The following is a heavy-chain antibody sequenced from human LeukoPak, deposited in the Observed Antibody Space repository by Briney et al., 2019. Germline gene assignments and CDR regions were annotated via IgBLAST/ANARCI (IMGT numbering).Heavy chain of an antibody. CDR1: SYSISGGYY. V-gene: IGHV4-38-2*02. CDR3: ARGKGGTAAGTY. CDR2: IYYSGST. J-gene: IGHJ4*02. D-gene: IGHD6-13*01. Sequence: KTSETLSLTCTVSSYSISGGYYWGWIRQPPGKGLEWIGSIYYSGSTSYNPSLKSRVTISVDTSKNQFSLKLSSVTAADTAVYYCARGKGGTAAGTYWGQGTLVTVSS.